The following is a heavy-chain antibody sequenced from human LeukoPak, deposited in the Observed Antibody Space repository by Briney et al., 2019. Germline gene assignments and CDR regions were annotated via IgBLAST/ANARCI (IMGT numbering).Heavy chain of an antibody. D-gene: IGHD3-10*01. Sequence: PSETLSFTCTVSGGSISISSYYWGWIRQPPGKGMEWIGSIYYSGSTNYNPSLMSRVTISLDTSMNQLSLKLTSVAAADTAVYYCVRAYFGSGTIHYWGQGTLVTVSS. V-gene: IGHV4-39*07. CDR3: VRAYFGSGTIHY. CDR2: IYYSGST. J-gene: IGHJ4*02. CDR1: GGSISISSYY.